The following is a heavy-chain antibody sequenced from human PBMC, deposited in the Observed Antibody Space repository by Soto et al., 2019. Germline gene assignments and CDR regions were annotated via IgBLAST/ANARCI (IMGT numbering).Heavy chain of an antibody. D-gene: IGHD3-10*01. CDR2: ISRDGSNK. Sequence: GGSLRLSCAASGFTFSRYAIRWVRQAPGKGLEWVAVISRDGSNKYYVDSVKGRFTISRDNSKNTLYLQMNSLRDEDTAVYYCARSRNSAVADSFDFWGQGTLVTVSS. V-gene: IGHV3-30*04. CDR3: ARSRNSAVADSFDF. CDR1: GFTFSRYA. J-gene: IGHJ4*02.